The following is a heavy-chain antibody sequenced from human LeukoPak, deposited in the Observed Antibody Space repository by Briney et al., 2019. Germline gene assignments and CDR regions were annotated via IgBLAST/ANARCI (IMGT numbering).Heavy chain of an antibody. CDR1: GFTVSSNY. CDR2: IYSGGST. D-gene: IGHD2-2*01. J-gene: IGHJ4*02. CDR3: ATALYCSSTNCYLDY. Sequence: GGSLRLSCAASGFTVSSNYMSWVRQARGKELEWVSVIYSGGSTYYADSVKGRFTISRDNSKNTLYLQMNSLRAEDTAVYYCATALYCSSTNCYLDYWGQGTLVTVSS. V-gene: IGHV3-53*01.